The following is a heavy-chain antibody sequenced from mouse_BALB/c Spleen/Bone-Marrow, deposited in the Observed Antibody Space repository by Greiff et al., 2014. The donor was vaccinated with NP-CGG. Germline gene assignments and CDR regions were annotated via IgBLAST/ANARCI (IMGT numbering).Heavy chain of an antibody. V-gene: IGHV5-9-3*01. J-gene: IGHJ4*01. D-gene: IGHD2-12*01. CDR3: TRQGDYRDAMDY. CDR1: GFTFSNYA. CDR2: FSSGGGYS. Sequence: EVKLVASGGGLVKPGRSLYLSCAASGFTFSNYAMSWVRQTPEKGLEWVATFSSGGGYSYYPDTLKGRFTISRDNAKNILYLQMSSLRTEDTAMYYCTRQGDYRDAMDYWGQGTSVTVSS.